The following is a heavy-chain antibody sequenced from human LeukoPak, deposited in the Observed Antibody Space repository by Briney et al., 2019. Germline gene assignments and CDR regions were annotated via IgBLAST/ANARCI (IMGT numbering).Heavy chain of an antibody. CDR2: MNPNTGNT. CDR3: ARGGAGTYYKRDGWFDP. Sequence: VASVKVSCKASGYTFNSYDTNWVRQATGQGLEWMGWMNPNTGNTGYGERFQGRVTMTRDNSISTAYMELNSLTSEDTAVYYCARGGAGTYYKRDGWFDPWGQGTVVTVSS. D-gene: IGHD3-10*01. V-gene: IGHV1-8*01. J-gene: IGHJ5*02. CDR1: GYTFNSYD.